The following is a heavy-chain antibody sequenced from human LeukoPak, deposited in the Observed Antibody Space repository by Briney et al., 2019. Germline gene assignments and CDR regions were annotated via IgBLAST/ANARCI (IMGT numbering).Heavy chain of an antibody. J-gene: IGHJ4*02. CDR3: AKGVSGYGNFDY. CDR1: GFTFSSYA. Sequence: GGSLRLSCAASGFTFSSYAMSWFRQAPGKGLEWVSSISSSSSYIYYADSVKGRFTISRDNAKNSLYLQMNSLRAEDTAVYYCAKGVSGYGNFDYWGQGTLVTVSS. CDR2: ISSSSSYI. D-gene: IGHD5-12*01. V-gene: IGHV3-21*04.